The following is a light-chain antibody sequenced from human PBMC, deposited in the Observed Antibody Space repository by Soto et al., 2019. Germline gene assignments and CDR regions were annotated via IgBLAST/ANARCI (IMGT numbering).Light chain of an antibody. V-gene: IGKV3-11*01. CDR1: QSVSSY. Sequence: EIVLTQSPATLSLSPGERATLSCRVSQSVSSYFAWYQQKPGQAPRLLIYDASNRATGIPARFSGSVSGTDFTLTISSLEPEDFAVYYCQQRSNWPPVTFGGGTKVEIK. J-gene: IGKJ4*01. CDR2: DAS. CDR3: QQRSNWPPVT.